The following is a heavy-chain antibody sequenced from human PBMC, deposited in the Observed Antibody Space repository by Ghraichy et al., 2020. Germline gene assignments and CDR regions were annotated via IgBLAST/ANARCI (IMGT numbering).Heavy chain of an antibody. Sequence: GGSLRLSCAASGFTFSSHWMSWVRQAPGKGLEWVANINRDGNDKYYMGSVRGRFTISRDNAKNSLYLQMNSLRAEDTAVYHCATNSAWNYGYWGQGTLVTVS. CDR3: ATNSAWNYGY. CDR1: GFTFSSHW. D-gene: IGHD1-7*01. CDR2: INRDGNDK. V-gene: IGHV3-7*01. J-gene: IGHJ4*02.